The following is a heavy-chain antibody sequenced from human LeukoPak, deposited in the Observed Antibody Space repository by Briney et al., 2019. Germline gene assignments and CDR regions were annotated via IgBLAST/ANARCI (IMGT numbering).Heavy chain of an antibody. V-gene: IGHV1-46*01. CDR2: INPSGGST. J-gene: IGHJ4*02. CDR3: ARDGGYDAAGDIDY. CDR1: GYTFTNYY. Sequence: ASVKVSCKASGYTFTNYYIHWMRQAPGQGLGWMGIINPSGGSTSYAQKFQGRVTMTRDMSTSTVYIELSSLRSEDTAVYYCARDGGYDAAGDIDYWGQGTLVTVSS. D-gene: IGHD6-13*01.